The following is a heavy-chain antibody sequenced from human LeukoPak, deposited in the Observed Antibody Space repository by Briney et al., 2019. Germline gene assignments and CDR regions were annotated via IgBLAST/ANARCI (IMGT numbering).Heavy chain of an antibody. Sequence: PGGTLRLSCAASGFTFSSYGMSWVRQAPGKGLEWVSAISGSGGSTYYADSVKGRFTISRDNSKNTLYLQMNSLRAEDTAVYYCAKGELSITMIVVVELDYWGQGTLVTVSS. CDR1: GFTFSSYG. CDR3: AKGELSITMIVVVELDY. CDR2: ISGSGGST. V-gene: IGHV3-23*01. D-gene: IGHD3-22*01. J-gene: IGHJ4*02.